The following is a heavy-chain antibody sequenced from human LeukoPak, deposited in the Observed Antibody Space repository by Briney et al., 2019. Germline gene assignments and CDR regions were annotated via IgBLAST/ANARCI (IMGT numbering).Heavy chain of an antibody. V-gene: IGHV1-2*02. CDR2: INPNSGGT. CDR3: ARDGVYYDSSGYSNY. CDR1: GYTFTGYY. D-gene: IGHD3-22*01. J-gene: IGHJ4*02. Sequence: ASVKVSCKASGYTFTGYYMHWVRQAPGQGLEWMGWINPNSGGTNYAQKFQGRGTMTRDTSISTAYMELSRLRSDDTAVYYCARDGVYYDSSGYSNYWGQGTLVTVSS.